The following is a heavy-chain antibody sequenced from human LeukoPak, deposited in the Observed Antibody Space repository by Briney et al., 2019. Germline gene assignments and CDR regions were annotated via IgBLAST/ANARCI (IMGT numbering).Heavy chain of an antibody. Sequence: GGSLRLSCAASGFTFSSYEMNWVRQAPGKGLEWVSYISSSGSTIYYADSVEGRFTISRDNSKNTLYLQMNSLRAEDTAVYYCARGVRIAVAGYIDYWGQGTLVTVSS. V-gene: IGHV3-48*03. J-gene: IGHJ4*02. D-gene: IGHD6-19*01. CDR3: ARGVRIAVAGYIDY. CDR1: GFTFSSYE. CDR2: ISSSGSTI.